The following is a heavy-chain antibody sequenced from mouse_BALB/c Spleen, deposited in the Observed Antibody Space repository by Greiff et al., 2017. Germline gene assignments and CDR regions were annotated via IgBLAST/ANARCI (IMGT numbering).Heavy chain of an antibody. V-gene: IGHV3-8*02. CDR3: ARGDYDYAWFAY. CDR2: ISYSGST. CDR1: GDSITSGY. D-gene: IGHD2-4*01. Sequence: EVKLMESGPSLVKPSQTLSLTCSVTGDSITSGYWNWIRKFPGNKLEYMGYISYSGSTYYNPSLKSRISITRDTSKNQYYLQLNSVTTEDTATYYCARGDYDYAWFAYWGQGTLVTVSA. J-gene: IGHJ3*01.